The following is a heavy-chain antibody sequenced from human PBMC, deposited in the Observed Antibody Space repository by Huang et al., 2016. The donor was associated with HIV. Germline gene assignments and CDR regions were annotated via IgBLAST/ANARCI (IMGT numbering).Heavy chain of an antibody. CDR1: GFTFSAYW. V-gene: IGHV3-7*01. CDR3: ATGLGSFDY. J-gene: IGHJ4*02. CDR2: IRQDESEK. D-gene: IGHD7-27*01. Sequence: EVQLVESGGGLVQPGGSLRLSCAASGFTFSAYWMSGVRQAQGKGREGVANIRQDESEKYYVDSVKGRFTISRDNAKNSLYLQMNSLRAEDTAVYYCATGLGSFDYWGQGSLVTVSS.